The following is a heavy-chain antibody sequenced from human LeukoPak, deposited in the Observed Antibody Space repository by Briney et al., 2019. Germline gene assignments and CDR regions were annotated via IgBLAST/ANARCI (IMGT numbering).Heavy chain of an antibody. V-gene: IGHV5-10-1*01. CDR1: GYSFTSYW. J-gene: IGHJ4*02. CDR3: ARYWGSTWTFDY. D-gene: IGHD6-13*01. Sequence: GESLKISCKGSGYSFTSYWISWVRQMPGKGLEWVGRIDPSDSYINYSPSFQGHVTISADKSISTAYLQWSSLKASDTAMYYCARYWGSTWTFDYWGQGTLVTVSS. CDR2: IDPSDSYI.